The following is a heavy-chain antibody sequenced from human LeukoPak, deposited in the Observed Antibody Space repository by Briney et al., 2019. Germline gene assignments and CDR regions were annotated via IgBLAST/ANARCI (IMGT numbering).Heavy chain of an antibody. CDR3: AKDLSGSYDY. V-gene: IGHV3-23*01. D-gene: IGHD1-26*01. CDR2: ISGSGGST. J-gene: IGHJ4*02. CDR1: GFTFSNFA. Sequence: GGSLRLSCTTSGFTFSNFAMSWVRQAPGKGLEWVSAISGSGGSTYYADSVKGRFTISRDNSKNTLYLQMNSLRAEDTAVYYCAKDLSGSYDYWGQGTLVTVSS.